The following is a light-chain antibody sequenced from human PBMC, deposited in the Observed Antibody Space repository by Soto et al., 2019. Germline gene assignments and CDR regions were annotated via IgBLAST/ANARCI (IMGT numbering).Light chain of an antibody. CDR3: QQSYTTVRS. CDR2: DAS. J-gene: IGKJ4*01. Sequence: EIVLTQSPATLSLSPGERATLSCRASQSVSSSYLAWYQQKPGQAPRLLIYDASNRATGIPARFSGSGSGTDFTLTISSLQPEDFATYFCQQSYTTVRSFGGGTKVDIK. CDR1: QSVSSSY. V-gene: IGKV3D-20*02.